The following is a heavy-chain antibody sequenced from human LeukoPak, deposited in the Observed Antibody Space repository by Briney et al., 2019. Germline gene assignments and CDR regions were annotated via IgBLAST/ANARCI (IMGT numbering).Heavy chain of an antibody. Sequence: SETLSLTCTVSGGSISSSSYYWGWIRQPPGKGLEWIGSIYYSGSTYYNPSLKNRVTISVDTSKNQFSLKLSSVTAADTAVYYCVGQGYCSGGSCYRVVYYYYYGMDVWGQGTTVTVSS. J-gene: IGHJ6*02. V-gene: IGHV4-39*01. CDR1: GGSISSSSYY. CDR2: IYYSGST. CDR3: VGQGYCSGGSCYRVVYYYYYGMDV. D-gene: IGHD2-15*01.